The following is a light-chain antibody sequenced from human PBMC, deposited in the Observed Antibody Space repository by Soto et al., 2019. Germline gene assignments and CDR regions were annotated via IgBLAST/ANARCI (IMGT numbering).Light chain of an antibody. V-gene: IGKV3-15*01. CDR3: QQYDKWPPL. CDR2: GAT. J-gene: IGKJ5*01. Sequence: IVLTQPPGTLSVSPGGRATLSCRASQSVGANLAWYRQIPGQAPRLLIYGATTRATGIPARFSGSRSGTEFSLIISGLQSEDFALYYCQQYDKWPPLFGQGTRLEI. CDR1: QSVGAN.